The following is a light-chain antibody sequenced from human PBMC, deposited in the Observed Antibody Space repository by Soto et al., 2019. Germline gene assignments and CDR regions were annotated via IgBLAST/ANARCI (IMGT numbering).Light chain of an antibody. J-gene: IGLJ2*01. CDR1: SSDVGGYNY. CDR2: DVS. V-gene: IGLV2-14*01. CDR3: SLYTRSRLVV. Sequence: QSALTQPASVSGSPGQSITISCTGTSSDVGGYNYVSWYQQHPGKAPKLMIYDVSNRPSGVSNRFSGSKSGITASLTISGLQAEDEADYYCSLYTRSRLVVFGKGTKLTVL.